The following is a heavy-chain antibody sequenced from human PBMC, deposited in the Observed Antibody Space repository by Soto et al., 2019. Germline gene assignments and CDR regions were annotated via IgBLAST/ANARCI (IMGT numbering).Heavy chain of an antibody. V-gene: IGHV3-23*01. CDR1: GFTFSSYA. Sequence: EVQLLESGGGLVQPGGSLRLSCAASGFTFSSYAMSWVRQAPGKGLEWVSAISGSGGSTYYADSVKGRFTISRDNSKNTLYLQMNSLSAEDTAVYYCAKHRYYDSSGYDHSNYYYYGMDVWGQGTTVTVSS. J-gene: IGHJ6*02. D-gene: IGHD3-22*01. CDR3: AKHRYYDSSGYDHSNYYYYGMDV. CDR2: ISGSGGST.